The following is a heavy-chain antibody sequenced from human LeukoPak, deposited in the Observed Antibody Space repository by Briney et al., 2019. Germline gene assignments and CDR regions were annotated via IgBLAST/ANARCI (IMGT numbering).Heavy chain of an antibody. CDR3: AKSRGRSYSSGWYYYFDY. D-gene: IGHD6-19*01. CDR2: IIPIFGTA. J-gene: IGHJ4*02. V-gene: IGHV1-69*13. Sequence: SVKVSCKASGGTFSSYAISWVRQAPGQGLEWMGGIIPIFGTANYAQKFQGRVTITADESTSTAYMELSSLRAEDTAVYYCAKSRGRSYSSGWYYYFDYWGQGTLVTVSS. CDR1: GGTFSSYA.